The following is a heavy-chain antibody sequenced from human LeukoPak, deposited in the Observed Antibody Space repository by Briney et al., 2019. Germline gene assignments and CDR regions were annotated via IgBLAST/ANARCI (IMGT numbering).Heavy chain of an antibody. CDR2: ISSSSSYI. CDR3: ARDQAYDSSGIPVDAFDI. V-gene: IGHV3-21*01. J-gene: IGHJ3*02. CDR1: GFTFSSYS. Sequence: PGGSLRLSCAASGFTFSSYSMNWVRQAPGKGLEWVSSISSSSSYIYYADSVKGRFTISRDNAKNSLYLQMNSLRAEDTAVYYCARDQAYDSSGIPVDAFDIWGRGTMVTVSS. D-gene: IGHD3-22*01.